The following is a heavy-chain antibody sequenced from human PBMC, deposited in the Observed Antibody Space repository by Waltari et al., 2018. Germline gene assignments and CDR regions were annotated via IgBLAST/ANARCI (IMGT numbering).Heavy chain of an antibody. CDR3: ARTCIIAACYMIY. J-gene: IGHJ4*02. D-gene: IGHD2-2*02. Sequence: QVQLVQSGGEMKEPGASVKVSCKASGYTFTSRGINWVRQAPGQGLEWMGWINTQNGSTNYAQNLQGRVTMTADTSTTTAYMELRSLKSDDTAIYYCARTCIIAACYMIYWGQGTLVTVSA. CDR1: GYTFTSRG. CDR2: INTQNGST. V-gene: IGHV1-18*01.